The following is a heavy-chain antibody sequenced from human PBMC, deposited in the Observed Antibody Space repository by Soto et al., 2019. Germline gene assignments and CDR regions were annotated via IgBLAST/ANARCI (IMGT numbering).Heavy chain of an antibody. J-gene: IGHJ4*02. D-gene: IGHD4-4*01. CDR2: ILYHGNTY. V-gene: IGHV3-33*01. Sequence: GGSLRPPGPTAGFTFTTYGMHWVRQAPGKGREWVATILYHGNTYYYKDTIKGRFAVSRDNSKNTVFLQMNTLRAEDTATYCCARDRGYGGNYVFDFWGLGTLVTVSS. CDR3: ARDRGYGGNYVFDF. CDR1: GFTFTTYG.